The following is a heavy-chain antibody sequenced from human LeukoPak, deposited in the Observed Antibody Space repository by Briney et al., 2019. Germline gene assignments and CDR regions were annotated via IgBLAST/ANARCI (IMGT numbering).Heavy chain of an antibody. J-gene: IGHJ4*02. Sequence: GGSLGLSCAASGFVFSSSWLNWVRQAPGKGLEWVAIINPDGSTKSSAVSVKGRFTISRDNTKNSLYLQMNSLRAEDTAVYYCARDPGWGAFDLWGQGTLVTVSS. V-gene: IGHV3-7*01. D-gene: IGHD3-16*01. CDR3: ARDPGWGAFDL. CDR2: INPDGSTK. CDR1: GFVFSSSW.